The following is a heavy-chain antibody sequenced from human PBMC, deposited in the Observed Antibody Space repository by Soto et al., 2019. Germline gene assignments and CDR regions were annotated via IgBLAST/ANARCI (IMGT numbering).Heavy chain of an antibody. CDR2: INHSGSN. Sequence: SQTLSLTWAVYVGSFSGYYWGWIRQPQRKGLEWIGEINHSGSNNYNPSLKSRVTISVDTSKNQFSLKLTPVTAAATAVYSCARVDGDYSFYYYYGMDVWGQGTTVTVSS. D-gene: IGHD4-17*01. V-gene: IGHV4-34*01. CDR3: ARVDGDYSFYYYYGMDV. CDR1: VGSFSGYY. J-gene: IGHJ6*02.